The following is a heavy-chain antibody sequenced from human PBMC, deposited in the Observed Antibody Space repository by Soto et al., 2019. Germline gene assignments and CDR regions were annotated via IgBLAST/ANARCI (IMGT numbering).Heavy chain of an antibody. CDR1: GFTFSSYG. D-gene: IGHD2-15*01. Sequence: QVQLVESGGGVVQPGRSLRLSCAASGFTFSSYGMHWVRQAPGKGLEWVAVISYDGSNKYYADSVKGRFTISRDNSKNTMYLQMNSLRAEDTAVYYCANGACGVSCWLFRWDDAFYISGQGTMVTVSS. V-gene: IGHV3-30*18. CDR2: ISYDGSNK. CDR3: ANGACGVSCWLFRWDDAFYI. J-gene: IGHJ3*02.